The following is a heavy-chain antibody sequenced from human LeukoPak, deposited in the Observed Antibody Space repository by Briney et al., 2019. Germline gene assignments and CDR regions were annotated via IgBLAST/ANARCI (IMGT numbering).Heavy chain of an antibody. D-gene: IGHD3-10*01. CDR3: ARDGGYYGSGSYYNPSY. V-gene: IGHV3-30-3*01. Sequence: PGGSLRLSCAASGFTFSSYAMHWARQAPGKGLEWVAVISYDGSNKYYADSVKGRFTISRDDSKNTLYLQMNSLRAEDTAVYYCARDGGYYGSGSYYNPSYWGQGTLVTVSS. J-gene: IGHJ4*02. CDR2: ISYDGSNK. CDR1: GFTFSSYA.